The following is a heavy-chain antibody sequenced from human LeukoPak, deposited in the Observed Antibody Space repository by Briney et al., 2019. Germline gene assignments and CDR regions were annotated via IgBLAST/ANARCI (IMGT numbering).Heavy chain of an antibody. D-gene: IGHD3-3*01. CDR1: GLAFSSYS. V-gene: IGHV3-30*04. CDR2: ISYDGSDE. Sequence: GGSLRLSCVASGLAFSSYSMHWVRQAPGKGLEWVGVISYDGSDEYYTDSVKGRFTISRDNSKSTLYLQMNSLRAEDTAVYYCSKDRDVTMFGVVIIRARDYWGQGTLVTVSS. J-gene: IGHJ4*02. CDR3: SKDRDVTMFGVVIIRARDY.